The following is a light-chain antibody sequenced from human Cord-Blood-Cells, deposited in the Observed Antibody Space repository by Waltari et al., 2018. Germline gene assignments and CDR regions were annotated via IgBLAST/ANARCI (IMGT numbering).Light chain of an antibody. V-gene: IGLV2-14*01. CDR2: EVS. J-gene: IGLJ7*01. CDR1: SSDVGGYNY. CDR3: SSYTSSSTAV. Sequence: QSALTQPASVSGSPGQSITISCTGTSSDVGGYNYVSWYQQHPGKAPKLMIYEVSKRPSGVSNRFSGSKSGNTASRTISGLQAEDEADYYCSSYTSSSTAVFGGGTQLTVL.